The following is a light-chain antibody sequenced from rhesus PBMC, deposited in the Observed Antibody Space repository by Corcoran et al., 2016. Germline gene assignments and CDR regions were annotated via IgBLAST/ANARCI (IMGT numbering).Light chain of an antibody. CDR2: AAT. CDR3: LQHNRYPYS. Sequence: DIQMTQSPSSPSASVGDTATITCRASQGISSYLNWFQQKPGKAPKLLIYAATSLESGVPSRFSGSGSGTKFTLTLSSLQPEDFAAYYFLQHNRYPYSFGRGTKVEIK. V-gene: IGKV1-28*01. CDR1: QGISSY. J-gene: IGKJ2*01.